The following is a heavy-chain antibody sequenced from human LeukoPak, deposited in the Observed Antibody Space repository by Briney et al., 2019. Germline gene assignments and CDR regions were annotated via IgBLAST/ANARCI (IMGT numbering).Heavy chain of an antibody. Sequence: SQTLSLTCTVSGGSISSGSYYWSWIRQPAGKGLEWIGRIYTSGSTNYNPSLKSRVTISVDTSKNQFSLKLSSVTAADTAVYYCARGGGNFYRRVDYWGQGTLVTVSS. CDR1: GGSISSGSYY. CDR3: ARGGGNFYRRVDY. CDR2: IYTSGST. V-gene: IGHV4-61*02. J-gene: IGHJ4*02. D-gene: IGHD2-21*01.